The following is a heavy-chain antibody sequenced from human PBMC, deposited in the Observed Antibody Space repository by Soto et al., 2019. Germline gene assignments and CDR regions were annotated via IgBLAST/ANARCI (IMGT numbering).Heavy chain of an antibody. Sequence: QVPLVQSGAELKKPGSSVTVSCRASGDTFSSYAVNWVRQAPGRGLEWMGRIITVLGTTDYAQNFKGRVTITAEKSTKTVYMELSSLRSDETAVYYCARRRYCGYDCYHKHYYGMDVWGQGTTVTVAS. CDR2: IITVLGTT. J-gene: IGHJ6*02. CDR3: ARRRYCGYDCYHKHYYGMDV. V-gene: IGHV1-69*08. CDR1: GDTFSSYA. D-gene: IGHD2-21*01.